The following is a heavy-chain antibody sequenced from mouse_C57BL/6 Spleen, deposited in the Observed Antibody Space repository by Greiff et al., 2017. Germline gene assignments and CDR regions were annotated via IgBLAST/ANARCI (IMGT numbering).Heavy chain of an antibody. V-gene: IGHV14-1*01. CDR1: GFNIKDYY. Sequence: EVKLMESGAELVRPGASVKLSCTASGFNIKDYYMHWVKQRPEQGLEWIGRIDPEDGDTEYAPKFQGKATMTADTSSNTAYLQLSSLTSEDTAVYYCTAVTTVVAKDYWGQGTTLTVSS. J-gene: IGHJ2*01. CDR2: IDPEDGDT. D-gene: IGHD1-1*01. CDR3: TAVTTVVAKDY.